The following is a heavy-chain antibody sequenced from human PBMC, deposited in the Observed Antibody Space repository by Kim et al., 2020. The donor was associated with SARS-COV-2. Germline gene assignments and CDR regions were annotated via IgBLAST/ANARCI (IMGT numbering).Heavy chain of an antibody. CDR1: GFTFFSYA. V-gene: IGHV3-23*01. CDR3: AKDLYSTSN. Sequence: GGSLRLSCAASGFTFFSYAMTWVRQTPGKGLEWVSGISGSGGSTYYADSMKGRFTISRDNSKNTLFLQMNSLRAEDTAVYYCAKDLYSTSNWGQGTMVT. J-gene: IGHJ3*01. CDR2: ISGSGGST. D-gene: IGHD2-8*01.